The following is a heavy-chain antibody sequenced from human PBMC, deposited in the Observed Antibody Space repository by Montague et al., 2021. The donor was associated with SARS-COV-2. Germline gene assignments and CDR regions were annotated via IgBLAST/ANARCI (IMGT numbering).Heavy chain of an antibody. Sequence: SLRLSCAASGFTLSSYGMYWVRQAPGKGLVWISRIHYDGSSTNYADSVKGRFTISRDTAKNTLYLQMNSLRAEDTAVYYCARAYYTGLYPFDYWGQGTLVTVSS. V-gene: IGHV3-74*01. D-gene: IGHD2-8*02. J-gene: IGHJ4*02. CDR1: GFTLSSYG. CDR2: IHYDGSST. CDR3: ARAYYTGLYPFDY.